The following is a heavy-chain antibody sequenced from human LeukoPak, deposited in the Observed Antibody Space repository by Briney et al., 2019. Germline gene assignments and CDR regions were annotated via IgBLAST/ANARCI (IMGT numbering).Heavy chain of an antibody. J-gene: IGHJ5*02. D-gene: IGHD3-10*01. CDR1: GYTFTGYY. CDR2: INPNSGGT. CDR3: ARDAGGLWFGEFPNWFDP. Sequence: VASVKVSCKASGYTFTGYYMHWVRQAPGQGLEWMGWINPNSGGTNYAQKYQGRVTMTRDTSISTAYMELSRLRSDDTAVYYCARDAGGLWFGEFPNWFDPWGQGTLVTVSS. V-gene: IGHV1-2*02.